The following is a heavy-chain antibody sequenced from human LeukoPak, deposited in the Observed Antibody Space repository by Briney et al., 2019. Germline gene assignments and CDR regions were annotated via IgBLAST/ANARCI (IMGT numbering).Heavy chain of an antibody. D-gene: IGHD3-10*01. V-gene: IGHV4-30-4*01. Sequence: PSETLSLTCTVSGGSISSGDYYWSWIRQPPGKGLEWIGYIYYSGSTYYNPSLKSRVTISVDTSKNQFSLKLSSVTAADTAVYYCASKRITMVRGVIIRTNWFDPWGQGTLVTVSS. CDR3: ASKRITMVRGVIIRTNWFDP. J-gene: IGHJ5*02. CDR2: IYYSGST. CDR1: GGSISSGDYY.